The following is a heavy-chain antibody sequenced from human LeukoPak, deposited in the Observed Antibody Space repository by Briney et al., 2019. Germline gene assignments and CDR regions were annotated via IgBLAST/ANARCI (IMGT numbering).Heavy chain of an antibody. CDR3: AKDIGSGSCYIGRFDY. J-gene: IGHJ4*02. CDR1: GFTFDEYA. Sequence: GRSLRLSCAASGFTFDEYAMHWVRQAPGKGLEWVSGISWNSGSIGYADSVKGRFTISRDNAKNSLYLQMNSLRAEDTALYYCAKDIGSGSCYIGRFDYWGQGTLVTVSS. D-gene: IGHD1-26*01. CDR2: ISWNSGSI. V-gene: IGHV3-9*01.